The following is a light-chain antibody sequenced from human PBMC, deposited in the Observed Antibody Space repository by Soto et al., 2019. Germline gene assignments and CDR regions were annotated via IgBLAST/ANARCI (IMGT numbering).Light chain of an antibody. Sequence: QSVLTQPASVSGSPGQSITISCTGTTSDIGAYSYVSWYQQHPGKAPKLLIYDASARPLGVSNRFSGSKSGDTASLTISGLQADDEADYYCSSYTSASSVIFGGGTKLTVL. V-gene: IGLV2-14*03. J-gene: IGLJ2*01. CDR2: DAS. CDR3: SSYTSASSVI. CDR1: TSDIGAYSY.